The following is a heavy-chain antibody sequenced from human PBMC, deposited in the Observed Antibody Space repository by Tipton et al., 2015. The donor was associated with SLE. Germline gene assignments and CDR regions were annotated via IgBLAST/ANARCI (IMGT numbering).Heavy chain of an antibody. CDR3: VVAATPDAFDI. CDR2: IYYSGST. D-gene: IGHD2-15*01. Sequence: TLSLTCTVSGGAISSYYWSWIRQPPGKGLEWIGYIYYSGSTNYNPSHKSRVTISVDAPKNQFSLKLSSVTAADTAVYYCVVAATPDAFDIWGQGTMVTVSS. V-gene: IGHV4-59*08. J-gene: IGHJ3*02. CDR1: GGAISSYY.